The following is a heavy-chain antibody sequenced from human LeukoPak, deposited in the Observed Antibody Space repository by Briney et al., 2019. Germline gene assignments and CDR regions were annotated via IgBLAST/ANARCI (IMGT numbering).Heavy chain of an antibody. Sequence: GASVKVSCKASGYTFTSYYMHWVRQAPGQGLEWMGIINPSGGSTSYAQKFQGGVTMTRDTSTSTVYMELSSLRSEDTAVYYCARPHCSGGSCYSHRFDYWGQGTLVTVSS. CDR3: ARPHCSGGSCYSHRFDY. D-gene: IGHD2-15*01. J-gene: IGHJ4*02. V-gene: IGHV1-46*01. CDR1: GYTFTSYY. CDR2: INPSGGST.